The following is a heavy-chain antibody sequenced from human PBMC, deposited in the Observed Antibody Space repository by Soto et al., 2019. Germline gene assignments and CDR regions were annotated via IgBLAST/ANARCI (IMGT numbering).Heavy chain of an antibody. J-gene: IGHJ4*01. D-gene: IGHD2-15*01. Sequence: ASVKVSCKASGYTFIRSAMHWVRQAPGQRLEWMGWINVANGNTKYSQKFQGRVTITRDTSATTAYMELSSLTSEDTAVYDCARGNFRSGHPYYFDRWSHLTLVTVS. CDR2: INVANGNT. CDR1: GYTFIRSA. CDR3: ARGNFRSGHPYYFDR. V-gene: IGHV1-3*01.